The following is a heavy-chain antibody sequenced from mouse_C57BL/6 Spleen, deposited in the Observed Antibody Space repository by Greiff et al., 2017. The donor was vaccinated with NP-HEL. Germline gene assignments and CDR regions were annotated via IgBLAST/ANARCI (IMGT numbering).Heavy chain of an antibody. D-gene: IGHD1-1*01. Sequence: QVPLQQSGAELVKPGASVKMSCKASGYTFTTYPIEWMKQNHGKSLEWIGNFHPYNDDTKYNEKFKGKATLTVEKSSSTVYLELSRLTSDDSAVYYCARSYYGSSYWYFDVWGTGTTVTVSS. CDR3: ARSYYGSSYWYFDV. CDR1: GYTFTTYP. CDR2: FHPYNDDT. V-gene: IGHV1-47*01. J-gene: IGHJ1*03.